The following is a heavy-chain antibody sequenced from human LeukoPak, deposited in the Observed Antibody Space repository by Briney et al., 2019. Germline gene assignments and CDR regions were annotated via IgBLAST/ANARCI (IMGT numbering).Heavy chain of an antibody. CDR2: IHTSGDT. J-gene: IGHJ5*02. D-gene: IGHD4-17*01. CDR3: IVFGDSNH. CDR1: VFTFSNYG. V-gene: IGHV3-53*01. Sequence: GGSLRLSCAASVFTFSNYGMQWVRQAPWKGLEWVSAIHTSGDTCYADSVKGRFTISRDTSKNTLYLQINSLRVEDTAVYYCIVFGDSNHWGQGTLVTVSS.